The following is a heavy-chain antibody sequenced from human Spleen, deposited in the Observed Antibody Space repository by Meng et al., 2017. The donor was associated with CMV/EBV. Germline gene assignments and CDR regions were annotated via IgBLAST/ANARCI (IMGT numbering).Heavy chain of an antibody. D-gene: IGHD5-24*01. CDR1: GGTFSSYA. J-gene: IGHJ4*02. V-gene: IGHV1-69*10. Sequence: SVKVSCKASGGTFSSYAISWVRQAPGQGLEWMGGIIPILGIANYAQKFQGRVTITADKSTSTAYMELSSLRSEDTAVYYCASAGEGVVEMATIPLDYWGQGTLVTVSS. CDR3: ASAGEGVVEMATIPLDY. CDR2: IIPILGIA.